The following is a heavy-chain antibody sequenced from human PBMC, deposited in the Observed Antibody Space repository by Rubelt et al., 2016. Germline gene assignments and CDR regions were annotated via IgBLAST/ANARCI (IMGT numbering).Heavy chain of an antibody. CDR1: GFTFSSYA. V-gene: IGHV3-23*01. CDR2: ISGSGGRT. D-gene: IGHD3/OR15-3a*01. CDR3: AKGTGPRRGGTDS. Sequence: EVQLLESGGGLVQPGGSLRLSCAASGFTFSSYAMSWVRQAPGKGLEWVSAISGSGGRTYYADSVKGRFTIPMDKYRDTLYLQLNRLRAQDTAVYYCAKGTGPRRGGTDSWGQGTLVTVSS. J-gene: IGHJ4*02.